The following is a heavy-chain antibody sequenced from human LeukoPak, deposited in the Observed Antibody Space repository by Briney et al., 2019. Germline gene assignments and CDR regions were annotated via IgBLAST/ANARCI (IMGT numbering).Heavy chain of an antibody. CDR2: ISGSGGST. V-gene: IGHV3-23*01. Sequence: HPGASLRLSCAASGFTFSSYAMSWVRQAPGKGLEWVSAISGSGGSTYYVDSVKGRFTISRDNSKNTLYLQMNSLRAEDTAVYYCAKDVGATRFDYWGQGTLVTVSS. CDR1: GFTFSSYA. D-gene: IGHD1-26*01. J-gene: IGHJ4*02. CDR3: AKDVGATRFDY.